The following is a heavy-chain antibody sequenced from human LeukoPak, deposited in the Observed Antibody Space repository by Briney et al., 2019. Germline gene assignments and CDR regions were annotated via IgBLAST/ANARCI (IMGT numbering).Heavy chain of an antibody. CDR3: ARGRHCSGGSCFRHSYNWFDP. J-gene: IGHJ5*02. Sequence: KPSETLSLTCAVYGGSFSGYYWSWIRQPPGKGLEWIGEINHSGSTNYNPSLESRVTMSVDTSKNQFSLKLSSVTAADTAVYYCARGRHCSGGSCFRHSYNWFDPWGQGTLVTVSS. CDR1: GGSFSGYY. CDR2: INHSGST. V-gene: IGHV4-34*01. D-gene: IGHD2-15*01.